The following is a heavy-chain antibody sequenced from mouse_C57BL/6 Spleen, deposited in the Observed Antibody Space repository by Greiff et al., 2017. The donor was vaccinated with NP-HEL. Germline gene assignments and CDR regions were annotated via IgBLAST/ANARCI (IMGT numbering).Heavy chain of an antibody. D-gene: IGHD1-1*01. J-gene: IGHJ1*03. CDR1: GYTFTDYY. Sequence: VQLQQSGAELVRPGASVKLSCKASGYTFTDYYINWVKQRPGQGLEWIARIYPGSGNTYYNEKFKGKATLTAEKSSSTAYMQLSSLTSEDSAVYFCARWGTTVRPWYFDVWGTGTTVTVSS. CDR2: IYPGSGNT. CDR3: ARWGTTVRPWYFDV. V-gene: IGHV1-76*01.